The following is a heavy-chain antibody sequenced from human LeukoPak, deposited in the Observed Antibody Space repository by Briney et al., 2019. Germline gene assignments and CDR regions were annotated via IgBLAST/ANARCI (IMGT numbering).Heavy chain of an antibody. D-gene: IGHD1-26*01. CDR2: ISYDGSNK. J-gene: IGHJ5*02. Sequence: GGSLRLSCAASGFTFSSYAMHWVRQAPGKGLEWVAVISYDGSNKYYADSVKGRFTVSRDNAKNSLYLQMNSLRAEDTAVYYCARSYTGSPRNWFDPWGQGTLVTVSS. CDR1: GFTFSSYA. CDR3: ARSYTGSPRNWFDP. V-gene: IGHV3-30*04.